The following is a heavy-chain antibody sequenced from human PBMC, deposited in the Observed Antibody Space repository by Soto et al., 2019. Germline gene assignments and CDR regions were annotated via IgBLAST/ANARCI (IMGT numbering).Heavy chain of an antibody. Sequence: PXETLSLTCTVSGGSISSYYWSWIRQPPGKGLEWIGYIYYSGSTNYNPSLKSRVTISVDTSKNQFSLKLSSVTAADTAVYYCARYRIAVAGRYYYYYGMDVWGQGTTVTVSS. V-gene: IGHV4-59*12. J-gene: IGHJ6*02. CDR3: ARYRIAVAGRYYYYYGMDV. D-gene: IGHD6-19*01. CDR1: GGSISSYY. CDR2: IYYSGST.